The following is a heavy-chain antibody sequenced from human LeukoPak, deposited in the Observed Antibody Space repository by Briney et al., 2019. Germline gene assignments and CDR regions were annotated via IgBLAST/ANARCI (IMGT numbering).Heavy chain of an antibody. CDR3: ARGASGWYTDY. CDR1: GGSFSGYY. J-gene: IGHJ4*02. V-gene: IGHV4-34*01. Sequence: SETLSLTCAVYGGSFSGYYWSWIRQPPGKGLEWIGEINHSGSTNYNPSLKSRVTISVDTSKNQFSLKLSSVTAADTAVYYCARGASGWYTDYWGQGTLVTVSP. CDR2: INHSGST. D-gene: IGHD6-19*01.